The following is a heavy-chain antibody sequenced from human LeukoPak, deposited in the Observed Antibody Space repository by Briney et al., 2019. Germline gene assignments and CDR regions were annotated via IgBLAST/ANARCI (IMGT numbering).Heavy chain of an antibody. J-gene: IGHJ4*02. CDR1: GYTFTSYG. D-gene: IGHD3-22*01. Sequence: GASVKVSCKASGYTFTSYGISWVRQAPGQGLEWMGWISAYNGNTNYAQKLQGRVTMTTDTPTSTAYMELRSLRSDDTAVYYCARNRQWLAKYYFDYWGQGTLVTVSS. CDR3: ARNRQWLAKYYFDY. CDR2: ISAYNGNT. V-gene: IGHV1-18*01.